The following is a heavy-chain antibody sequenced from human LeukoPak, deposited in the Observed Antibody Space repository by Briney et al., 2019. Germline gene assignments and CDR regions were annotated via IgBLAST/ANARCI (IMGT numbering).Heavy chain of an antibody. CDR3: ARGAYLDSRTYYPFGY. Sequence: PSETLSLTCAVSADSINSANYWAWIRQPPGKGLEWIGSIYHSGSTYYNPSLESRVSMSVDTSKNQFSLRLISVTAADTAVYYCARGAYLDSRTYYPFGYWGQGTLVTVSS. CDR1: ADSINSANY. J-gene: IGHJ4*02. V-gene: IGHV4-38-2*01. D-gene: IGHD2-2*01. CDR2: IYHSGST.